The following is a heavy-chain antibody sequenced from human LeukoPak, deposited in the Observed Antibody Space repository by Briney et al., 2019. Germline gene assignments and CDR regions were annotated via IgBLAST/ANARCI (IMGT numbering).Heavy chain of an antibody. J-gene: IGHJ4*02. CDR1: GFRFSNFA. CDR3: AKEAYDSIAMGYFDD. CDR2: IIGSSGDT. Sequence: GGSLRLSCAASGFRFSNFAMSWVRQAPGKGLEWVSLIIGSSGDTLYADSVKGRFTISRDISKNRLYLQMNSLRAEDTALYYCAKEAYDSIAMGYFDDWGQGTLVTVSS. V-gene: IGHV3-23*01. D-gene: IGHD5-12*01.